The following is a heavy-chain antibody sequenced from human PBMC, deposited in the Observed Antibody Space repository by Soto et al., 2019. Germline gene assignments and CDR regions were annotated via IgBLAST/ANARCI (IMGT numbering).Heavy chain of an antibody. CDR1: GYTFTGHY. J-gene: IGHJ4*02. CDR2: IGPESGAT. CDR3: GRGRSGQIVVFY. D-gene: IGHD1-26*01. Sequence: GASVKVSCKASGYTFTGHYIHWVRQAPEQGPEWMGEIGPESGATRYAQKFQGRVTMTRDTSITTVYMELNNLSPDDTAVYYCGRGRSGQIVVFYWGQGTPVTDSS. V-gene: IGHV1-2*02.